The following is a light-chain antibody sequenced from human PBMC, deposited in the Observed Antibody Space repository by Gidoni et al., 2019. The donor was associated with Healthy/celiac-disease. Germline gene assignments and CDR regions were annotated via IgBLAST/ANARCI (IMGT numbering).Light chain of an antibody. CDR2: GAS. Sequence: EIVMTQSPATLSVSPGERATLSCRASQSVSSNLAWYQQKPGQAPRLLSYGASTRATGIPARLSGSGSGTEFTLTISSLQSEDFAVYYCQQYNNWPPMYTFGQGTKLEIK. V-gene: IGKV3-15*01. CDR3: QQYNNWPPMYT. J-gene: IGKJ2*01. CDR1: QSVSSN.